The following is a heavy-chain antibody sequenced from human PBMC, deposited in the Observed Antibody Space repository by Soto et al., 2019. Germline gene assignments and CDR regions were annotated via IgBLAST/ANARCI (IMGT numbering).Heavy chain of an antibody. CDR1: GGSISSYY. CDR3: AGTSGSYYPFDY. J-gene: IGHJ4*02. Sequence: SETLSLTCTVSGGSISSYYWSWIRQPPGKGLEWIGYIYYSGSTNYNPSLKSRVTISVDTSKNQFSLKLSSVTAADTAVYYCAGTSGSYYPFDYWGQGTLVTVSS. D-gene: IGHD1-26*01. CDR2: IYYSGST. V-gene: IGHV4-59*08.